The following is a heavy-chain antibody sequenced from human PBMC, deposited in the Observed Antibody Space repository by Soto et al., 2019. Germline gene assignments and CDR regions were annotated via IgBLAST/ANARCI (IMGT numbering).Heavy chain of an antibody. Sequence: GGSLRLSCAASGFTFSSYSMNWVRQAPGKGLEWVAVVSYDGIDSTYYTDSVKGRFTVSRDNSKNTLYLQMNSLRAEDTAVFYCAKERSSGWSFDYWGQGTLVTVSS. CDR3: AKERSSGWSFDY. CDR1: GFTFSSYS. CDR2: VSYDGIDST. J-gene: IGHJ4*02. D-gene: IGHD6-19*01. V-gene: IGHV3-30*18.